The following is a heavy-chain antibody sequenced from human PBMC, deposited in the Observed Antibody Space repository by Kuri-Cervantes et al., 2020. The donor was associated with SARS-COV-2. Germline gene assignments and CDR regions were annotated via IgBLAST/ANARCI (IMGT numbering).Heavy chain of an antibody. D-gene: IGHD3-10*01. CDR2: IKQDGSEK. J-gene: IGHJ4*02. CDR1: GFTFSSDW. CDR3: ARDRSFTPDY. V-gene: IGHV3-7*01. Sequence: GGSLRLSCAASGFTFSSDWMSWVRQAPGKGLEWVANIKQDGSEKYYVDSVKGRFTISRDNAKNSLYLQMNSLRAEDTAVYYCARDRSFTPDYWGQGTLVTVSS.